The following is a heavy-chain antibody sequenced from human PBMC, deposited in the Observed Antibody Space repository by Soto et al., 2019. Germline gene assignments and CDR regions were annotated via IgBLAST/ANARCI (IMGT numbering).Heavy chain of an antibody. Sequence: QVQLQESGPGLVKPSQTLSLTCTVSGGSISSGDYYWSWIRQPPGKGLEWIGYIYYSGSTYYNPSLKSRVTISVDTSKNQFYLKLSSVTAADTAVYYCARDSYDYGDYGRTATYNWFDPWGQGTLVTVSS. CDR2: IYYSGST. J-gene: IGHJ5*02. CDR1: GGSISSGDYY. V-gene: IGHV4-30-4*01. D-gene: IGHD4-17*01. CDR3: ARDSYDYGDYGRTATYNWFDP.